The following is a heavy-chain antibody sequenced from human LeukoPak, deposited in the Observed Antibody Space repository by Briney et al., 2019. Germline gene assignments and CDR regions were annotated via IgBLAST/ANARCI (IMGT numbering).Heavy chain of an antibody. CDR2: IIPILGLA. CDR1: GGTFSSYA. V-gene: IGHV1-69*04. CDR3: ARSRGDYYDSGDY. Sequence: SVKVSCKASGGTFSSYAISWVRQAPGQGLEWMGRIIPILGLANYAQKFQGRVTITADKSTSTAYMELSSLRSEDTAVYYCARSRGDYYDSGDYWGQGTLVTVSS. D-gene: IGHD3-10*01. J-gene: IGHJ4*02.